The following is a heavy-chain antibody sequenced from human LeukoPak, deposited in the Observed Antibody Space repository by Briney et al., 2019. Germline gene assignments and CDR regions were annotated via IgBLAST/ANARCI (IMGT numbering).Heavy chain of an antibody. Sequence: PSETLSLTCTVSGGSISSGDYYWSWIRQPPGKGLEWIAYIYYSGTTSYNPSLKSRVTISVDTSKNQFSLKLTSVTAADTAVYYCASQHWGSNYFDYWGQGALVTVSS. D-gene: IGHD7-27*01. V-gene: IGHV4-61*08. CDR3: ASQHWGSNYFDY. CDR2: IYYSGTT. CDR1: GGSISSGDYY. J-gene: IGHJ4*02.